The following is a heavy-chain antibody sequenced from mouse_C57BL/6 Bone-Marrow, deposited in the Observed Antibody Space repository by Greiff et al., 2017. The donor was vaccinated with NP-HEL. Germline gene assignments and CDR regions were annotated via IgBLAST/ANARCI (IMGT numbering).Heavy chain of an antibody. CDR2: IDPENGAT. Sequence: VQLQQSGAELVRPGASVKLSCTASGFNIKDDYMHWVKQRPEQGLEWIGWIDPENGATEYASKFQGKATITADTSSNTAYLQLSSLTSEDTAVYYCTTITTVVATDFDVWGTGTTVTVSS. CDR3: TTITTVVATDFDV. V-gene: IGHV14-4*01. CDR1: GFNIKDDY. J-gene: IGHJ1*03. D-gene: IGHD1-1*01.